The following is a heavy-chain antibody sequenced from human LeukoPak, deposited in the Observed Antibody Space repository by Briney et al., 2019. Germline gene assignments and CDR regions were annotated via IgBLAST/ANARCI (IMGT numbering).Heavy chain of an antibody. CDR2: IFSGGST. CDR3: ARDHIVVVPTATGDYYYYYMDV. Sequence: GGSLRLSCAASGFTVSSNYMSWVRQAPGKGLEWVSVIFSGGSTYYADSVKGRFTISRDNAKNSLYLQMNSLRAEDMAVYYCARDHIVVVPTATGDYYYYYMDVWGKGTTVTVXS. V-gene: IGHV3-53*01. J-gene: IGHJ6*03. D-gene: IGHD2-2*01. CDR1: GFTVSSNY.